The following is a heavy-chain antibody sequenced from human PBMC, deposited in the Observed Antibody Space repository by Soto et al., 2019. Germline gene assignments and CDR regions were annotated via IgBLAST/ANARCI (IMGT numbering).Heavy chain of an antibody. CDR3: ARDSSVVVPAAPRNYYYYYMDV. V-gene: IGHV3-7*01. D-gene: IGHD2-2*01. Sequence: GGSLRLSCAASGFTFSSYWMSWVRQAPGKGLEWVANIKQDGSEKYYVDSVKGRFTISRDNAKNSLYLQMNSLRAEDTAVYYCARDSSVVVPAAPRNYYYYYMDVWGKGTTVTVSS. CDR1: GFTFSSYW. J-gene: IGHJ6*03. CDR2: IKQDGSEK.